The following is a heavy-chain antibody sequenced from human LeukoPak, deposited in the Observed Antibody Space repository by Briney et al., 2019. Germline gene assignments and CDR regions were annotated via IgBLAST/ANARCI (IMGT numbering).Heavy chain of an antibody. CDR2: IYYSGST. V-gene: IGHV4-31*03. Sequence: SEALSLTCTVSGGSISGGGYYWSWIRQHPGKGLEWIGYIYYSGSTYYNPSLKSRVTISVDTSKNQFSLKLSSVTAADTAVYYCARGAVGVLWFGEYFDYWGQGTLVTVSS. J-gene: IGHJ4*02. CDR3: ARGAVGVLWFGEYFDY. CDR1: GGSISGGGYY. D-gene: IGHD3-10*01.